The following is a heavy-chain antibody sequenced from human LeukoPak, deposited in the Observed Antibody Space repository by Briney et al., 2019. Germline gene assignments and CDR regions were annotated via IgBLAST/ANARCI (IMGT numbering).Heavy chain of an antibody. CDR3: ASQGGAYGSVSAAFDI. J-gene: IGHJ3*02. D-gene: IGHD3-10*01. V-gene: IGHV5-51*01. CDR1: GYSFTSYW. CDR2: IYPGDSDT. Sequence: GESLKISCKGSGYSFTSYWIGWVRQIPGKGLEWMGIIYPGDSDTRYSTSFQGQVTISADKSISTAYLQWSSLKASDTAMYYCASQGGAYGSVSAAFDIWGQGTMVTVSS.